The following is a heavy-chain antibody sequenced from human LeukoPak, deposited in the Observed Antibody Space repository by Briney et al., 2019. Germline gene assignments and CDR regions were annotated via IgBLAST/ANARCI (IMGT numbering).Heavy chain of an antibody. Sequence: GASVTVSCRASGYPFTSYYMHWVRPPPGQGLEWMGIINPSGGSTSYAQKSQGRVTMTRDTSTSTVYMELSSLRSEDTAVYYCAREEDCSSTSCHVPFDYWGQGTLVTVSP. CDR3: AREEDCSSTSCHVPFDY. CDR2: INPSGGST. J-gene: IGHJ4*02. V-gene: IGHV1-46*01. D-gene: IGHD2-2*01. CDR1: GYPFTSYY.